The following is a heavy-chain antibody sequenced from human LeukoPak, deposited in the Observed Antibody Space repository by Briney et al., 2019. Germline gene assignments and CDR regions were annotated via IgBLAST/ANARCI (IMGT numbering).Heavy chain of an antibody. CDR1: GGSINNYY. V-gene: IGHV4-4*07. J-gene: IGHJ1*01. Sequence: PSETLSLTCTVSGGSINNYYWSWIRQPAGKGLEWIGRIYTTGSTNYNPSLKSRITISVETSKNQFSLKLSSVTAADTAVYYCARSGSYSGPYVYWGQGTVVTVSS. CDR3: ARSGSYSGPYVY. CDR2: IYTTGST. D-gene: IGHD1-26*01.